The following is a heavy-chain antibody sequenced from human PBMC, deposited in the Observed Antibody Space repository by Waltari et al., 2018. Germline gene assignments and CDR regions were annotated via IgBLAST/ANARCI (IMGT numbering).Heavy chain of an antibody. CDR2: INPNSGGT. V-gene: IGHV1-2*02. Sequence: QVQLVQSGAEVKKPGASVKVSCKASGYTFTGYYMHWVRQAPGQGLEWRGGINPNSGGTNYAQKFQGRVTMTRDTSISTAYMELSRLRSDDTAVYYCARIAGPEPAYYMDVWGKGTTVTVSS. CDR1: GYTFTGYY. J-gene: IGHJ6*03. CDR3: ARIAGPEPAYYMDV.